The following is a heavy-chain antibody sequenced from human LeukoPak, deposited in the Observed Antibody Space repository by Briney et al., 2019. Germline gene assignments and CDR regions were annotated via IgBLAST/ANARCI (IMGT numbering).Heavy chain of an antibody. CDR2: INHSGST. J-gene: IGHJ4*02. V-gene: IGHV4-34*01. CDR3: ARLRYFDY. CDR1: GGSFSGYY. Sequence: SETLSLTCAVYGGSFSGYYWSWIRQPPGKGLEWIGEINHSGSTNYNPSLKSRVTISVDTSKNQFSLKLSSVTAADTAVYYCARLRYFDYRGQGTLVTVSS. D-gene: IGHD3-9*01.